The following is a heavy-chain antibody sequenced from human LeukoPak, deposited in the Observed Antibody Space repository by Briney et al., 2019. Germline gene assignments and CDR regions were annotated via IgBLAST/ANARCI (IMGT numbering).Heavy chain of an antibody. Sequence: GGSLRLSCAASGFTFSSYSMNWVRQAPGKGLEWVSSISSSSSYIYYADSVKGRFTISRDNAKNSLYLQMNSPRAEDTAVYYCARDLNYYDSSGYYYGLDYWGQGTLVAVSS. V-gene: IGHV3-21*01. D-gene: IGHD3-22*01. CDR3: ARDLNYYDSSGYYYGLDY. CDR1: GFTFSSYS. CDR2: ISSSSSYI. J-gene: IGHJ4*02.